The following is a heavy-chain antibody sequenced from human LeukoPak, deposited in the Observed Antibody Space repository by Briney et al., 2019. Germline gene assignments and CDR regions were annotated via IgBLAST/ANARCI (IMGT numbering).Heavy chain of an antibody. V-gene: IGHV4-4*07. CDR3: ARASTIITMVRGVINSPYWFDP. D-gene: IGHD3-10*01. J-gene: IGHJ5*02. CDR1: GGSISSYY. Sequence: SETLSLTCTVSGGSISSYYWSWIRQPAGKGLEWIGRIYTSGSTNYNPSLKSRVTVSVDTSKNQFSLKLSSVTAADTAVYYCARASTIITMVRGVINSPYWFDPWGQGTLVTVSS. CDR2: IYTSGST.